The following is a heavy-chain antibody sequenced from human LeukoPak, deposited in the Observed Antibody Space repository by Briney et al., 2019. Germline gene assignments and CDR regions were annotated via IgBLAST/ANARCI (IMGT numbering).Heavy chain of an antibody. CDR2: IATDGSAE. CDR3: ARVVNFWSGYSLGLSNWFDP. D-gene: IGHD3-3*01. CDR1: GFTLSTYW. J-gene: IGHJ5*02. V-gene: IGHV3-7*03. Sequence: PGGSLRLSCAGSGFTLSTYWMSWVRQAPGKGLEWVAIIATDGSAEYYVDSVKGRFTISRDNAKNSLYLQMNSLRAEDTAVYYCARVVNFWSGYSLGLSNWFDPWGQGTLVTVSS.